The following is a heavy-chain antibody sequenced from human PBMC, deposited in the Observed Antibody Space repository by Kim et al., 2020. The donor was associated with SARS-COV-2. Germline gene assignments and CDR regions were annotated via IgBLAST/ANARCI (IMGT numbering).Heavy chain of an antibody. J-gene: IGHJ6*03. Sequence: ASVKVSCKASGYTFTSYDINWVRQATGQGLEWMGWMNPSSGNTGYAQKFQGRVTMTRNTSVSTAYMELSSLRSEDTAVYYCARRRSRGHDFWSGYPYYYYYMDVWGKGTTVTVSS. D-gene: IGHD3-3*01. CDR3: ARRRSRGHDFWSGYPYYYYYMDV. CDR1: GYTFTSYD. CDR2: MNPSSGNT. V-gene: IGHV1-8*01.